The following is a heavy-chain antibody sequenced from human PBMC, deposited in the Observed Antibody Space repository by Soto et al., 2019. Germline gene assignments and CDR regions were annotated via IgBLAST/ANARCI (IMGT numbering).Heavy chain of an antibody. D-gene: IGHD1-26*01. V-gene: IGHV1-2*02. J-gene: IGHJ4*02. Sequence: ASVKVSCKASGGTFSSYAISWVRQAPGQGLEWMGWINPNSGGTNYAQKFQGRVTMTSDTSITTAYMELSRLTSDDTAVYYCARVSLAGATTADYWGQGTLVTVSS. CDR2: INPNSGGT. CDR3: ARVSLAGATTADY. CDR1: GGTFSSYA.